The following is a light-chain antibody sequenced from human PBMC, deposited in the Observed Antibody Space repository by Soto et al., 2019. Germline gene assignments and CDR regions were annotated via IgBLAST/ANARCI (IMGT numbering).Light chain of an antibody. V-gene: IGKV1-8*01. J-gene: IGKJ1*01. Sequence: AIRMTQSPSSFSASTGDRVTITCRASQGISSYLAWYQQKPGKAPQVLIYKASTLSYGVPSRFSGSGAGTEFTLTISSPQPDDFATYYCHQYDSYSTFGQGTKVDIK. CDR1: QGISSY. CDR3: HQYDSYST. CDR2: KAS.